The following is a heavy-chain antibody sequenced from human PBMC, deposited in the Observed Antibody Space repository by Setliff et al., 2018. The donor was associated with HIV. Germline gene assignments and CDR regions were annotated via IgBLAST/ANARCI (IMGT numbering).Heavy chain of an antibody. CDR2: IYTSGST. D-gene: IGHD3-22*01. V-gene: IGHV4-61*09. CDR1: GGSISSGSYY. J-gene: IGHJ4*02. CDR3: ARGDYYDSTGYEGLDS. Sequence: SETLSLTCTVSGGSISSGSYYWSWIRQPAGKGLEWIGHIYTSGSTNYNPSLKSRVTISVDTSKNQFSLKLSSVTAADTAVYYCARGDYYDSTGYEGLDSWGRGTLVTVSS.